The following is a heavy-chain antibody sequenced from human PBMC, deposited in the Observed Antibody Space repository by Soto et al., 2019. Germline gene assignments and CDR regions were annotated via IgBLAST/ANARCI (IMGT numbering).Heavy chain of an antibody. Sequence: GESLKISCKGSGYNFTSYWIGWVRQVPGRGLEWMGIIYPGDSDTRYSPSFQGQVTISADKSISTAYLQWSSLKASDTAMYYCARHQPMYYYDSSGYYPFDYWGQGTLVTVSS. CDR3: ARHQPMYYYDSSGYYPFDY. CDR2: IYPGDSDT. CDR1: GYNFTSYW. D-gene: IGHD3-22*01. V-gene: IGHV5-51*01. J-gene: IGHJ4*02.